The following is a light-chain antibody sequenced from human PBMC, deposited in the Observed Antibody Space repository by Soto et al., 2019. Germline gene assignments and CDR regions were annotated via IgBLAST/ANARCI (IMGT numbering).Light chain of an antibody. CDR1: QTVRSDY. J-gene: IGKJ1*01. Sequence: EIVLTQSPGTLSLSPGDRATLSCRASQTVRSDYLAWYQQKPGQAPTLAIYGASGRATGIPDRFSGSGSGTDFTLTINRLEPEDSALYYCHLYDPSHGPFGQGTKLELK. V-gene: IGKV3-20*01. CDR3: HLYDPSHGP. CDR2: GAS.